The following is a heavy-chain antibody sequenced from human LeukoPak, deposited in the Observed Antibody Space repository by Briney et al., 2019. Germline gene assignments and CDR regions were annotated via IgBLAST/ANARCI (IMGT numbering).Heavy chain of an antibody. CDR1: GFTFSSYA. CDR2: ISASGAST. V-gene: IGHV3-23*01. J-gene: IGHJ4*02. CDR3: AKGVSTRPLYYFDY. D-gene: IGHD6-6*01. Sequence: SGGSLRLSCAASGFTFSSYAMTWVRQAPGKGLEWVSVISASGASTYNADSVKGRFTISRDNSKNTLYLQMNSLRVEDTALYFCAKGVSTRPLYYFDYWGQGTLVTVSS.